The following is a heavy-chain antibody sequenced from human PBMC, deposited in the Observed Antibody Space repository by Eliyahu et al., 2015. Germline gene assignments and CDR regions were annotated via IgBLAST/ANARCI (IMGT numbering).Heavy chain of an antibody. CDR3: ARTGGDYYHYMDV. V-gene: IGHV4-31*03. J-gene: IGHJ6*03. CDR1: GGSIPIGGYY. CDR2: IYYSGST. D-gene: IGHD1-1*01. Sequence: QLQLQESGPGLVKPSQTLSLTCSVSGGSIPIGGYYWSWTRQHPGKGLEWIGCIYYSGSTYYNLSLKSRITISLDTSKNHFSLNLSSVTAADTAVYYCARTGGDYYHYMDVWGKGTTVTVSS.